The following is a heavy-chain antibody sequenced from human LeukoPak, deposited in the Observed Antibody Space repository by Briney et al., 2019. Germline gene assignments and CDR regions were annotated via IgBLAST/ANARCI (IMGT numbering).Heavy chain of an antibody. CDR2: INHSGST. V-gene: IGHV4-34*01. J-gene: IGHJ4*02. CDR3: ARGRTANFDY. CDR1: GGSFSGYY. D-gene: IGHD2-21*02. Sequence: SETLSLTCAVYGGSFSGYYWSWIRQPPGKGLEWIGEINHSGSTNYNPSLKSRVTISVDTSKNQFSLKLSSVTAADTAVYYCARGRTANFDYWGQGTLVTISS.